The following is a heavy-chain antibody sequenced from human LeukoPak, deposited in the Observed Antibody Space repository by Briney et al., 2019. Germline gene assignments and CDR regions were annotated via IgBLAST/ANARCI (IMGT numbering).Heavy chain of an antibody. CDR3: AKVLTAAGLDL. CDR1: GGSMSDSIT. J-gene: IGHJ5*02. Sequence: SETLSLTCSVSGGSMSDSITWGWVRQPPGKGLVWLANIHDDGRTAPNPSLRSRLTISQDRSKNQFSLKVSSVTAADTAFYYCAKVLTAAGLDLWGQGILVTVSS. V-gene: IGHV4/OR15-8*01. D-gene: IGHD6-25*01. CDR2: IHDDGRT.